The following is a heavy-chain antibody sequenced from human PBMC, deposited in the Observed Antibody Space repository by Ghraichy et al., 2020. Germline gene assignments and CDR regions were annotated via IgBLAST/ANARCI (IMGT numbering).Heavy chain of an antibody. J-gene: IGHJ6*03. CDR2: IYYSGST. CDR1: GGSISSSSYY. V-gene: IGHV4-39*01. D-gene: IGHD5-18*01. CDR3: ARSKGYSYGYDYMDV. Sequence: GSLRLSCTVSGGSISSSSYYWGWIRQPTGKGLEWIGSIYYSGSTYYNPSLKSRVTISVDTSKNQFSLKLSSVTAADTAVYYCARSKGYSYGYDYMDVWGKGTTVTVSS.